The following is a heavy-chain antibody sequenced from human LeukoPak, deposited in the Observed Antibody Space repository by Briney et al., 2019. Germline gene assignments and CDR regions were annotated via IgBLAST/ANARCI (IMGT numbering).Heavy chain of an antibody. D-gene: IGHD3-22*01. V-gene: IGHV3-23*01. CDR2: MCGTAGCT. J-gene: IGHJ5*01. CDR1: GFTFYMYA. CDR3: AKDRPNFHENSGHYYRRDGDS. Sequence: GGSLRLSCQASGFTFYMYAMSWVRQAPGKGLEWVASMCGTAGCTFYPDSVKGRFTISRDNSKNVLYLRMNSLTAEDTAIYYCAKDRPNFHENSGHYYRRDGDSWGKGTLVTVSS.